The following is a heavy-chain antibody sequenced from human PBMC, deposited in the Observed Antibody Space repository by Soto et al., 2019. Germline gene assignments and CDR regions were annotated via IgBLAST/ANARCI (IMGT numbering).Heavy chain of an antibody. J-gene: IGHJ6*02. D-gene: IGHD3-3*01. Sequence: GGSLRLSCTASGFTFGDYAMSWFRQAPGKGLEWVGFIRSKAYGGTTEYAASVKGRFTISRDDSKSIAYLQMNGLKTEDTAVYYCTRDLRSPYYYYGMDVWGQGTTVTVSS. V-gene: IGHV3-49*03. CDR3: TRDLRSPYYYYGMDV. CDR2: IRSKAYGGTT. CDR1: GFTFGDYA.